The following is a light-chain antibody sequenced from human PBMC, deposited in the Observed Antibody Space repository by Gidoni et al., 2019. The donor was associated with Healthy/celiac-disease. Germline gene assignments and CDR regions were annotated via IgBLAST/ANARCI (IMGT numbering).Light chain of an antibody. CDR3: MQALQTPLT. Sequence: DIVMTQSPLSLPVTPGDPSSISCRSSPSLLHSNGYNYLDWYLQKPGQSPQLLIYLGSNRATGVPDRFSGSGSGTDFTLKSSRVEAEDVGVYYCMQALQTPLTFXGXTKVEIK. V-gene: IGKV2-28*01. CDR1: PSLLHSNGYNY. CDR2: LGS. J-gene: IGKJ4*01.